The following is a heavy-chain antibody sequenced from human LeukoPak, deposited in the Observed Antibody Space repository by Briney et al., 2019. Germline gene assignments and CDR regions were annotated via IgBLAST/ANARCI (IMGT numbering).Heavy chain of an antibody. V-gene: IGHV3-21*04. CDR3: ARDFGGVANNYIDS. CDR1: NFTFSHYA. J-gene: IGHJ4*02. Sequence: PGGSLRLSCEASNFTFSHYAMNWVRQNPGKGLEWVASISDIGSHIYYADSVKGRSVISRDNTKHPPYLQINSLIAKDTAGYFCARDFGGVANNYIDSWGQGTLVSVSS. CDR2: ISDIGSHI. D-gene: IGHD3-16*01.